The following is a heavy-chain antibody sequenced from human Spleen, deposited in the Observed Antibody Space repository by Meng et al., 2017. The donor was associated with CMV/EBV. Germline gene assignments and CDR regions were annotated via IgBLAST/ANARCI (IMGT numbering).Heavy chain of an antibody. CDR3: ARAAYYYDSSGYPRFSSFDY. D-gene: IGHD3-22*01. CDR2: INPNSGGT. CDR1: FTGYY. V-gene: IGHV1-2*02. J-gene: IGHJ4*02. Sequence: FTGYYMHWVRQAPGQGLEWMGWINPNSGGTNYAQKFQGRVTMTRDTSISTAYMELSRLRSDDTAVYYCARAAYYYDSSGYPRFSSFDYWGQGTLVTVSS.